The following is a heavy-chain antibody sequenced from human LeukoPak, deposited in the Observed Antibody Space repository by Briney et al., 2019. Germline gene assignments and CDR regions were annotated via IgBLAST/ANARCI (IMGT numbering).Heavy chain of an antibody. Sequence: GGSLRLSCTASGFIFSTYSMNWVRQAPGKGLEWLSYISSSGSTIHYTDSVKGRSTISRDNAKYSLYLQMDSLGAEDTALYYCARGGLGSWTSDSWGQGTLVTVSS. D-gene: IGHD1-26*01. V-gene: IGHV3-48*04. CDR3: ARGGLGSWTSDS. CDR1: GFIFSTYS. CDR2: ISSSGSTI. J-gene: IGHJ4*02.